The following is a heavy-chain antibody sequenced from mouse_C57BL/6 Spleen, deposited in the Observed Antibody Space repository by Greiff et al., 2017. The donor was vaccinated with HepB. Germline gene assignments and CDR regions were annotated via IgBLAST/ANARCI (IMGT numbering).Heavy chain of an antibody. CDR1: GYTFTSYN. J-gene: IGHJ2*01. D-gene: IGHD4-1*01. V-gene: IGHV1-12*01. CDR2: IYPGNGDT. CDR3: ASVPDWDVDFDY. Sequence: QVQLKESGAELVRPGASVKMSCKASGYTFTSYNMHWVKQTPRQGLEWIGAIYPGNGDTSYNQKFKGKATLTVDKSSSTAYMQLSSLTSEDSAVYFCASVPDWDVDFDYWGQGTTLTVSS.